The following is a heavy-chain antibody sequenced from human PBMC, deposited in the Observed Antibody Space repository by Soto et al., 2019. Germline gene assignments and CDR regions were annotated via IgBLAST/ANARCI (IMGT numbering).Heavy chain of an antibody. V-gene: IGHV2-70*13. J-gene: IGHJ6*02. CDR2: IERDDDDK. Sequence: SGPTLVNPTEALTLTCTFSGFSITSPGMSVSWIRQPPGRALEWLALIERDDDDKYYSTSLKTRLTISKDTRKNQVVLTMANMDPADTATYYCARSIRGPRKFNGMDVWGQGTTVTVSS. CDR3: ARSIRGPRKFNGMDV. CDR1: GFSITSPGMS. D-gene: IGHD1-20*01.